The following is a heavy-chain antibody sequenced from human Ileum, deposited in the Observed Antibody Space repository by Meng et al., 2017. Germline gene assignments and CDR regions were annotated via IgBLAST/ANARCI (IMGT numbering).Heavy chain of an antibody. V-gene: IGHV4-34*01. CDR3: ARVSSMIMVYGGSYFDY. Sequence: QVQLQQWGAGPLNPSATLSLTCAVYGGSFSGYYWSWIRQPPGKGLEWIGEINHSGSTNYNPSLKSRVTISVDTSKNQFPLKLSSVTAADTAVYYCARVSSMIMVYGGSYFDYWGQGTLVTVSS. CDR1: GGSFSGYY. D-gene: IGHD2-8*01. J-gene: IGHJ4*02. CDR2: INHSGST.